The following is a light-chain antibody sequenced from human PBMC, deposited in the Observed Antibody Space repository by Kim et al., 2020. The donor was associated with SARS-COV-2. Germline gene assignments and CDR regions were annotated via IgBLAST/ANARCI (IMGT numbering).Light chain of an antibody. CDR3: QQSYSTPYT. Sequence: DILMTQSPSSLSASVGDRVTITCRASQSTTSYLNWYQQKPGKAPRLLIYAASSLQSGVPSRFSGSGSGTDFTLTISSLQPEDFATYYCQQSYSTPYTFGQGTKLEI. V-gene: IGKV1-39*01. CDR2: AAS. CDR1: QSTTSY. J-gene: IGKJ2*01.